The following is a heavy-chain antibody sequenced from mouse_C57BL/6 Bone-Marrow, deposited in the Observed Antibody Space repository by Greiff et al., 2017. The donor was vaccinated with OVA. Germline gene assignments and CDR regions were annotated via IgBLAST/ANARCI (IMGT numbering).Heavy chain of an antibody. CDR3: VRRNWEGNAMDY. CDR2: IRSKSNNYAT. J-gene: IGHJ4*01. Sequence: EVKVVESGGGLVQPKGSLKLSCAASGFSFNTYAMNWVRQAPGKGLEWVARIRSKSNNYATYYADSVKDRFTISRDDSESMLYLQMNNLKTEDTAMYYCVRRNWEGNAMDYWGQGTSVTVSS. CDR1: GFSFNTYA. D-gene: IGHD4-1*01. V-gene: IGHV10-1*01.